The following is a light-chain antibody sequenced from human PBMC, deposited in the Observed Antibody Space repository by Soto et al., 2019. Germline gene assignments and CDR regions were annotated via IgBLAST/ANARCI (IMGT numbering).Light chain of an antibody. CDR2: LGS. CDR3: MQALQTPRT. J-gene: IGKJ2*02. CDR1: QSLLHSNGDNN. Sequence: DIVMTQSPLSLPVTPGEPASISCRSSQSLLHSNGDNNLDWYLQKPGQSPQLLIYLGSNRASEVPDRFSGSGSGTDFTLKISRVEAEDVGVYYCMQALQTPRTFGQGTKLEIK. V-gene: IGKV2-28*01.